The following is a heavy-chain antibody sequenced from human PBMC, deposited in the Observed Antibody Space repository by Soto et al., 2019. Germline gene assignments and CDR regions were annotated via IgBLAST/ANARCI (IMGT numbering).Heavy chain of an antibody. CDR2: IYYSGST. D-gene: IGHD3-10*01. J-gene: IGHJ6*02. V-gene: IGHV4-31*03. Sequence: LSLTCTVSGGSISSGGYYWSWIRQHPGKGLEWIGYIYYSGSTYYNPSLRSRVTISVDTSKNQFSLKLSSVTAADTAVYYCARDAYGSGSYYNAYYGMDVWGQGTTVTVSS. CDR1: GGSISSGGYY. CDR3: ARDAYGSGSYYNAYYGMDV.